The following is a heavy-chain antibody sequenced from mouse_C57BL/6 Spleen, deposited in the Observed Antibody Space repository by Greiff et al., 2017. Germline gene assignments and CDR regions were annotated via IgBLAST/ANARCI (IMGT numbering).Heavy chain of an antibody. CDR2: IDPSDSYT. CDR1: GYTFTSYW. J-gene: IGHJ3*01. CDR3: AGSQAWFAY. V-gene: IGHV1-69*01. Sequence: QVQLQQPGAELVMPGASVKLSCKASGYTFTSYWMHWVKQRPGQGLEWIGEIDPSDSYTNYNQKFKGKSTLTVDKSSSTAYMQLSSLTSEDSAVYYCAGSQAWFAYWGQGTLVTVSA.